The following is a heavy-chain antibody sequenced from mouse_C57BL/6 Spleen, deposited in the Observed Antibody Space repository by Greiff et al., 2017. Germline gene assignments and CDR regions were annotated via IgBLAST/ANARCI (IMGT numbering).Heavy chain of an antibody. CDR2: INYDGSST. Sequence: EVKLIESEGGLVQPGSSMKLSCTASGFTFSDYYMAWVRQVPEKGLEWVANINYDGSSTYYLDSLKSRFIISRDNAKNILYLQMSSLKSEDTATYYCARHWDAHYFDYWGQGTTLTVSS. CDR1: GFTFSDYY. V-gene: IGHV5-16*01. D-gene: IGHD4-1*01. CDR3: ARHWDAHYFDY. J-gene: IGHJ2*01.